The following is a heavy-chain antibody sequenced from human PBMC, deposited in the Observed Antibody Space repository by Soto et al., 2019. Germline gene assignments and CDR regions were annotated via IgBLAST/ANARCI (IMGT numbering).Heavy chain of an antibody. V-gene: IGHV4-59*12. CDR3: ARDLLAGQELVIPWFEP. CDR1: GGSISVYY. CDR2: IYDSGSP. D-gene: IGHD3-16*02. J-gene: IGHJ5*02. Sequence: SETLSLTCTISGGSISVYYWSWIRQPPGQALEWIGYIYDSGSPYYNPSLRSRVIISADTSKNQISLEMNSLGAGDTAVYYCARDLLAGQELVIPWFEPWGRGTLVTVSS.